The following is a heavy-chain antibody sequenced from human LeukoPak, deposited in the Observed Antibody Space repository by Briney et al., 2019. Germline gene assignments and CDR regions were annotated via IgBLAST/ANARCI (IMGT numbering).Heavy chain of an antibody. D-gene: IGHD2-15*01. CDR3: ARHTPVPLPSGFYFEMDV. CDR2: IFYSGST. V-gene: IGHV4-59*08. Sequence: SETLSLTCAVYGGSFSGYYWSWIRQPPGKGLEWIGYIFYSGSTNYNPSLKSRVTMSVATSKNQFSLKLSSVTAADTAVYYCARHTPVPLPSGFYFEMDVWGQGTTVTVSS. J-gene: IGHJ6*02. CDR1: GGSFSGYY.